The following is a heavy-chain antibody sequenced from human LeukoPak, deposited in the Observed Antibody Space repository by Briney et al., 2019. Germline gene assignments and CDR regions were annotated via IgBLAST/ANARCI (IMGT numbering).Heavy chain of an antibody. J-gene: IGHJ5*02. Sequence: SGGSLRLSCAASGFTFSSYSMNWVRQAPGKGLEWVSYISSGSSTIYYADSVKGRFTISRDNAKNSQYLQMNSLRDEDTAVYYCARSRGGWFDPWGQGTLVTVSS. CDR1: GFTFSSYS. D-gene: IGHD3-10*01. V-gene: IGHV3-48*02. CDR2: ISSGSSTI. CDR3: ARSRGGWFDP.